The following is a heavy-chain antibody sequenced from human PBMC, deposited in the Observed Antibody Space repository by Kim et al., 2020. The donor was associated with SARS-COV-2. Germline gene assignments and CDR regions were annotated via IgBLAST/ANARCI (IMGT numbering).Heavy chain of an antibody. CDR3: MKGGRGWIWDH. D-gene: IGHD2-2*03. J-gene: IGHJ4*01. CDR1: GFTFTGYA. CDR2: IDGSDGTT. V-gene: IGHV3-23*01. Sequence: GGSLRLSCTTSGFTFTGYAMSWVRQAPGKGLEWVSSIDGSDGTTYYVDSVKGRFTISRDNSKNTLYLQLNSLRADDTAVYYCMKGGRGWIWDHWGHGT.